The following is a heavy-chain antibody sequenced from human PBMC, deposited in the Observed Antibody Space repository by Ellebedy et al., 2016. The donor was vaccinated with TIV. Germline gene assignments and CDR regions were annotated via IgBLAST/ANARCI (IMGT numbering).Heavy chain of an antibody. D-gene: IGHD6-13*01. CDR1: GVTFRNAW. V-gene: IGHV3-15*01. J-gene: IGHJ4*02. Sequence: GGSLRLSXAASGVTFRNAWISWVGQRPGKGLKWRWLIKSKTDGGTTDYAVPVKGRFTISRDDSKNTLYLQMNSLRAEDTAVYYCAKDPRIRYSSSWYSYYFDYWGQGTLVTVSS. CDR2: IKSKTDGGTT. CDR3: AKDPRIRYSSSWYSYYFDY.